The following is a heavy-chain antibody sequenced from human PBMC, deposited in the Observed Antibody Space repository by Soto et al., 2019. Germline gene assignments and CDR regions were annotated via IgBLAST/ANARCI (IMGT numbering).Heavy chain of an antibody. CDR3: AKDPYYYDTSGYHFDY. Sequence: QVQLVESGGGVVQPGRSLRLSCAASGFTFSNYGMHWVRQAPGKGLEWVAVVSLDGSNKYYADSVKGRFTISRDSSKNTLYLQMNSLRAEDTAVYYCAKDPYYYDTSGYHFDYWGQGTLVTVSS. CDR2: VSLDGSNK. J-gene: IGHJ4*02. CDR1: GFTFSNYG. D-gene: IGHD3-22*01. V-gene: IGHV3-30*18.